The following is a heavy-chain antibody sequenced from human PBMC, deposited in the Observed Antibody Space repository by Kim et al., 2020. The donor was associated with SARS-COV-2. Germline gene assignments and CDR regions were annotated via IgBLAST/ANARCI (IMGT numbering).Heavy chain of an antibody. J-gene: IGHJ6*02. V-gene: IGHV4-30-2*05. D-gene: IGHD1-7*01. CDR3: ARAVGTTLLYYYYYYGMDV. Sequence: RVTISVDTSKNQFSLKLSSVTAADTAVYYCARAVGTTLLYYYYYYGMDVWGQGTTVTVSS.